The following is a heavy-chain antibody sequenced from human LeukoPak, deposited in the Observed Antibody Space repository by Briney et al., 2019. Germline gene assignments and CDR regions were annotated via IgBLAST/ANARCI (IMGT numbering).Heavy chain of an antibody. CDR1: GGSISSYY. Sequence: SETLSLTCTVSGGSISSYYWSWIRQPPGKGLEWIGYIYYSGSTNYNPSLKSRVTLSVDTSKNQFSLKLSSVTAADTAVYYCARHYDISTDFDYWGQGTLVTVSS. J-gene: IGHJ4*02. D-gene: IGHD3-9*01. CDR2: IYYSGST. V-gene: IGHV4-59*08. CDR3: ARHYDISTDFDY.